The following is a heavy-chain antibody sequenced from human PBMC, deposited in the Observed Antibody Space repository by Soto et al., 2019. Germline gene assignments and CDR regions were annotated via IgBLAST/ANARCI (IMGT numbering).Heavy chain of an antibody. D-gene: IGHD3-10*01. V-gene: IGHV1-18*01. CDR2: ISAYNGNT. J-gene: IGHJ4*02. CDR3: ARLGITMVRGVLGSIDY. Sequence: GASVKVSCKASGYTFTSYGISWVRQAPGQGLEWMGWISAYNGNTNYAQKLQGRVTMTTDTSTSTAYMELRSLRSDDTAVYYCARLGITMVRGVLGSIDYWGQGTLVTVSS. CDR1: GYTFTSYG.